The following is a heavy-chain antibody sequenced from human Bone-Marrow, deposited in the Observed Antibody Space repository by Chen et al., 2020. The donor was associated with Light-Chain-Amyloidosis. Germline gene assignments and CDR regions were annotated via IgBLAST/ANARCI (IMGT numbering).Heavy chain of an antibody. D-gene: IGHD2-21*01. CDR3: AGRGDCFNFGL. Sequence: EVQLEQSGPEVKKPGESLKISCKGSGYTFPNYWIGWVRQMPGKGLEWMGVIYPDGSDARYTPSFGGTGTVSADKSIPPPYLQLGGLKAPGTRMYYLAGRGDCFNFGLRGQGT. CDR1: GYTFPNYW. V-gene: IGHV5-51*01. J-gene: IGHJ4*02. CDR2: IYPDGSDA.